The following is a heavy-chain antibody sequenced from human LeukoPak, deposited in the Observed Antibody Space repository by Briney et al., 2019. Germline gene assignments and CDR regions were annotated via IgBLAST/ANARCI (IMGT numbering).Heavy chain of an antibody. CDR2: INSDGSST. CDR3: ARDPSGSYSFFDY. V-gene: IGHV3-74*01. CDR1: GFTFSSYW. D-gene: IGHD1-26*01. Sequence: QSGGSLRLSCAASGFTFSSYWMHWVRQAPGKGLVRVSRINSDGSSTSYADSVKGRFTISRDNAKNTLYLQMDSLRAEDTAVYYCARDPSGSYSFFDYWGQGTLVTVSS. J-gene: IGHJ4*02.